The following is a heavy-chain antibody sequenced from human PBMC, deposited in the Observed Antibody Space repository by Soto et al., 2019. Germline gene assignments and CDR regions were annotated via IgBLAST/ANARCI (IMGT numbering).Heavy chain of an antibody. CDR2: MHYTGYS. J-gene: IGHJ4*02. D-gene: IGHD3-16*01. V-gene: IGHV4-59*01. CDR3: ERSGHSFAGAV. CDR1: GASMNDYY. Sequence: NPSETLSLTCTVSGASMNDYYGSWIRQPPGKGLEWIGYMHYTGYSNYNASLKSRVTISIDRSKNQISLNLRSLTAADTAVYYCERSGHSFAGAVWGQGTRVTVSS.